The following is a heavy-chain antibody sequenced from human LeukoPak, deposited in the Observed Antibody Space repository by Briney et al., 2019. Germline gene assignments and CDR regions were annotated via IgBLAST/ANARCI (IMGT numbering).Heavy chain of an antibody. CDR1: GYTFTGYY. D-gene: IGHD2-2*02. Sequence: ASVKVSCKASGYTFTGYYMHWVRQAPGQGLEWMGQINPNSGGTNYAQKFQGRVTMTRDTSISTAYMELSRLRSDDTAVYYCAREYCSSTSCYIRLFAFDIWGQGTMVTVSS. V-gene: IGHV1-2*06. CDR3: AREYCSSTSCYIRLFAFDI. CDR2: INPNSGGT. J-gene: IGHJ3*02.